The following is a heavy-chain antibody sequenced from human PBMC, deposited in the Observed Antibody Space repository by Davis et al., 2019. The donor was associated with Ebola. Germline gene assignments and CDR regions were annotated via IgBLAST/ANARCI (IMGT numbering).Heavy chain of an antibody. Sequence: GESLKISCVASGFAFNNYAMSWVRQAPGKGLEWVSGISANGESPNYADSVKGRFTVSRDNSKNTMYLQMNSLRAEDTAVFHCAKDTASGWSTGYFDLWGQGTLVTVSS. CDR1: GFAFNNYA. J-gene: IGHJ5*02. V-gene: IGHV3-23*01. CDR2: ISANGESP. CDR3: AKDTASGWSTGYFDL. D-gene: IGHD6-19*01.